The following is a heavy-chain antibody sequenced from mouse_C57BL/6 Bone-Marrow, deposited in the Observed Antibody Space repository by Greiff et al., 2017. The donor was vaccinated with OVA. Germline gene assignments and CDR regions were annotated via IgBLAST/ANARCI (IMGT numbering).Heavy chain of an antibody. Sequence: DVKLVESEGGLVQPGRSMKLSCTASGFTFSDYYMAWVRQVPEKGLEWVANINYDGSSTYYLDSLKSRFIISRDNAKNILYLQMSSLKSEDTATYYCARGGLLLDYWGQGTTLTVSS. D-gene: IGHD2-3*01. CDR2: INYDGSST. CDR1: GFTFSDYY. CDR3: ARGGLLLDY. J-gene: IGHJ2*01. V-gene: IGHV5-16*01.